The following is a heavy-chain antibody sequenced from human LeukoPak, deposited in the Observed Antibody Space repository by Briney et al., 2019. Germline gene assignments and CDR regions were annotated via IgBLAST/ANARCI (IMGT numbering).Heavy chain of an antibody. CDR3: AREDFTNYLNNAFDI. Sequence: GASVKVSCKASGRNLNSYSINWVRQAPGQGLEWMGGIIPVSSVTEYAQKFQGRVTITTDESTSTTYMELSSLRSDDTAMYYCAREDFTNYLNNAFDIWGQGTMVTV. J-gene: IGHJ3*02. CDR1: GRNLNSYS. CDR2: IIPVSSVT. D-gene: IGHD4-11*01. V-gene: IGHV1-69*05.